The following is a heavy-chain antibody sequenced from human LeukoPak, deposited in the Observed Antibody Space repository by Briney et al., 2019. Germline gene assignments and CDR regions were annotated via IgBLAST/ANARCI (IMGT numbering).Heavy chain of an antibody. D-gene: IGHD4-11*01. Sequence: ASVKVSCKASGYTFTSYYIHWVRQAPGQGLEWMGIINPSGGSTSYAQKFQGRVTMTRDTSTSTVYMELSSLRSEDTAVYYCARDHYSNYLFDYWGQGTLVTVSS. CDR3: ARDHYSNYLFDY. CDR2: INPSGGST. V-gene: IGHV1-46*01. CDR1: GYTFTSYY. J-gene: IGHJ4*02.